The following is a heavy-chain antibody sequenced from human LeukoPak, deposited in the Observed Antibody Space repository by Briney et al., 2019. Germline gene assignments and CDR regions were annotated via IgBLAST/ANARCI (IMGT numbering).Heavy chain of an antibody. Sequence: ASVKVSCKASGYTFTGYYMHWVRQAPGQGLEWMGRINPNSGGTNYAQKFQGRVTMTRDTSISTAYMELRSLRSDDTAVYYCARDGARYSSSSRWFDPWGQGTLVTVSS. V-gene: IGHV1-2*06. CDR3: ARDGARYSSSSRWFDP. CDR1: GYTFTGYY. CDR2: INPNSGGT. J-gene: IGHJ5*02. D-gene: IGHD6-6*01.